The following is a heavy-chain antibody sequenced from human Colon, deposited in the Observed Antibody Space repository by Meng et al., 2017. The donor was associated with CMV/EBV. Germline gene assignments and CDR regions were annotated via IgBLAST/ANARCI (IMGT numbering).Heavy chain of an antibody. CDR1: GYSFGSNA. Sequence: VKDSCRAVGYSFGSNALNWVRLTDGQGLEWVSWMDPASGNSTHAQRLQGRIILTRDTSTTSAYLELTNLRSEETAVYFCARGNSWFFFWGQGTLVTVS. CDR3: ARGNSWFFF. J-gene: IGHJ5*01. CDR2: MDPASGNS. V-gene: IGHV1-8*01.